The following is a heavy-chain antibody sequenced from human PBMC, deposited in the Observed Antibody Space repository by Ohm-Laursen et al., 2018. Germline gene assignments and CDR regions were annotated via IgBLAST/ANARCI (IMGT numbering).Heavy chain of an antibody. J-gene: IGHJ3*01. Sequence: SLRLSCAASGFTFSSYAMSWVRQAPGKGLEWVSSISGNAVRTYDADSVKGRFSISRDNSKNTLDLQMNSLRAEDTAVYHCASRRIVTMDRGAFNVWGQGTMVTVSS. CDR3: ASRRIVTMDRGAFNV. D-gene: IGHD4-11*01. V-gene: IGHV3-23*01. CDR2: ISGNAVRT. CDR1: GFTFSSYA.